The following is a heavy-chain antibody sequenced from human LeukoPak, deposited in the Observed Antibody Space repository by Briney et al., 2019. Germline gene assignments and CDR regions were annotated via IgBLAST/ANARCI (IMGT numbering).Heavy chain of an antibody. J-gene: IGHJ4*02. Sequence: GGSLRLSCAASGFTFNTYAMTWVRQAPGKGLEWVSYISSSSSTIYYADSVKGRFTISRDNAKNSLYLQMNSLRAEDTAVYYCARAHIGGELPYDTRPADFDYWGQGTLVTVSS. D-gene: IGHD3-10*01. CDR1: GFTFNTYA. V-gene: IGHV3-48*01. CDR2: ISSSSSTI. CDR3: ARAHIGGELPYDTRPADFDY.